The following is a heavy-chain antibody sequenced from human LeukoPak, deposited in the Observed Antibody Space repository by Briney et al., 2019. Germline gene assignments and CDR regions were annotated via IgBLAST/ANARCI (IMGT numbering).Heavy chain of an antibody. D-gene: IGHD2-15*01. CDR2: ISYDGSNK. CDR3: AREVVALDY. CDR1: GFTFSSYA. V-gene: IGHV3-30-3*01. J-gene: IGHJ4*02. Sequence: GGSLRLSCAASGFTFSSYAMHWVRQAPGKGLEWVAVISYDGSNKYYADSVKGRFTISRDNSKNTLYPQMNSLRAEDTAVYYCAREVVALDYWGQGTLVTVSS.